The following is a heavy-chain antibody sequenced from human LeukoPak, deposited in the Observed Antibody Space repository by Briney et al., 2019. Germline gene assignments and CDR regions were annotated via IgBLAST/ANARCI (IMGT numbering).Heavy chain of an antibody. V-gene: IGHV3-11*04. CDR1: GFTFSDYY. Sequence: GGSLRLSCAASGFTFSDYYMSWIRQAPGKGLEWVSYISSSGSTIYYADSVKGRFTISRDNAKNSLYLQMSSLRAEDTAVYYCASLAALRFLYYFDYWGQGTLVTVSS. J-gene: IGHJ4*02. CDR3: ASLAALRFLYYFDY. D-gene: IGHD3-3*01. CDR2: ISSSGSTI.